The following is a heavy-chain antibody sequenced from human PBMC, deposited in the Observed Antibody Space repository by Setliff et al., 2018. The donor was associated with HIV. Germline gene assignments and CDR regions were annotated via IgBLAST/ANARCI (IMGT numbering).Heavy chain of an antibody. CDR3: AKVMTLWFGASDS. CDR1: GFTFDDYA. Sequence: SLRLSCAAPGFTFDDYAVTWVRQAPGKGLDYVSAISGSGTTTYYADSVRGRFTISRDNSTNTVYLQMHSLRAEDTALYYCAKVMTLWFGASDSWGQGTRVTVSS. J-gene: IGHJ4*02. V-gene: IGHV3-23*01. CDR2: ISGSGTTT. D-gene: IGHD3-10*01.